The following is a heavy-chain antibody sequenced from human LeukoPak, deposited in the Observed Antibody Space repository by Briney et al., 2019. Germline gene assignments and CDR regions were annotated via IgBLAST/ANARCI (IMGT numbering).Heavy chain of an antibody. D-gene: IGHD6-19*01. CDR3: ARHPYSSCWYGDY. J-gene: IGHJ4*02. CDR1: GYSFTSYW. CDR2: IYPGDSDT. V-gene: IGHV5-51*01. Sequence: YSVKISCKGSGYSFTSYWIGWVRQLPAKGLEWMGIIYPGDSDTIHSPSFQGQVTISADKFISTAYLQWSSLKASDTAMYYGARHPYSSCWYGDYWGQGTLVTVSS.